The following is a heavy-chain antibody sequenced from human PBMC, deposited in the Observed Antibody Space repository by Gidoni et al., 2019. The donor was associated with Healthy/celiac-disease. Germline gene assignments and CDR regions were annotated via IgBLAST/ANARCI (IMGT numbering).Heavy chain of an antibody. CDR2: ISGSGGST. Sequence: EVQLLESGGGLVQPGGSLRPSCAASGFRFSSYAMSWVRPAPGKGLEWVSAISGSGGSTYYADSVKGRFTISRDNSKNTLYLQMNSLRAEDTAVYYCAKGRRITIFGVVLNWGQGTLVTVSS. J-gene: IGHJ4*02. CDR1: GFRFSSYA. D-gene: IGHD3-3*01. CDR3: AKGRRITIFGVVLN. V-gene: IGHV3-23*01.